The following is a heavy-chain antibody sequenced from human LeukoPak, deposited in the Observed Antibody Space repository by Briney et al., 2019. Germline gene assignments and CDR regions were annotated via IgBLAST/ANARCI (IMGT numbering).Heavy chain of an antibody. J-gene: IGHJ4*02. V-gene: IGHV3-23*01. CDR1: GFTFSSYA. CDR3: AKQTDYYYDSSGYWD. Sequence: GGSLRLSCAASGFTFSSYAMSWVRQAPGKGLEWVSAISGSGGSTYYADSVKGRFTISRDNSKNTLYLQMNSLRAEDTAVYYCAKQTDYYYDSSGYWDWGQGTLVTVSS. D-gene: IGHD3-22*01. CDR2: ISGSGGST.